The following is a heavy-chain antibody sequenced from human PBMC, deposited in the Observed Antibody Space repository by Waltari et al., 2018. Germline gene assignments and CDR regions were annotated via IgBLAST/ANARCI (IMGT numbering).Heavy chain of an antibody. J-gene: IGHJ1*01. CDR3: GRVAFGDDGGYFQH. D-gene: IGHD4-17*01. Sequence: QLQLQESGPGLVKPSETLSLTCTVSGGSISTNYNWAWIRQPPGKGLEWMGNMQYRGSSFYNPSLKSRVTISLDTSRNQFSLRLTSVNAADTAVYFCGRVAFGDDGGYFQHWGQGTLVTISS. CDR1: GGSISTNYN. CDR2: MQYRGSS. V-gene: IGHV4-39*01.